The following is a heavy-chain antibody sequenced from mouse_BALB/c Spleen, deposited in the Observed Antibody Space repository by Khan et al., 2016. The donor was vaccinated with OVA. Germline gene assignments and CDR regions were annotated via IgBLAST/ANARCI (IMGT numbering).Heavy chain of an antibody. CDR1: SYTFTSYT. Sequence: QVQLQQSGAELARPGASVKMSCKASSYTFTSYTIHWIKKRPGQGLEWIGYINPSNGYTNYNQKFKDKATLTTDKSSTTAYLQLSSLTSDDSAVYNCVRDGAYHRNDGWFAYWGQGTLVTVSA. D-gene: IGHD2-14*01. J-gene: IGHJ3*01. CDR3: VRDGAYHRNDGWFAY. CDR2: INPSNGYT. V-gene: IGHV1-4*01.